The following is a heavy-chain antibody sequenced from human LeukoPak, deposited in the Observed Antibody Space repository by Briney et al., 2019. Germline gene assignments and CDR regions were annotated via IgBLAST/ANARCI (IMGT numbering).Heavy chain of an antibody. Sequence: GGSLRLSCEASQFTFSSYEMHWVRQAPGKGLEWVSYISSGGRTIYYADSVKGRFTISTDNAKNSLYLQMNSLRAEDTAVYYCARDTSGRHAYTPFDFWGQGTLVTVSS. CDR2: ISSGGRTI. CDR3: ARDTSGRHAYTPFDF. V-gene: IGHV3-48*03. J-gene: IGHJ4*02. D-gene: IGHD3-10*01. CDR1: QFTFSSYE.